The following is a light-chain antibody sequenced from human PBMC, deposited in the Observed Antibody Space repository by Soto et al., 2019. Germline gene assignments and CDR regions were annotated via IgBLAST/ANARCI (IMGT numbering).Light chain of an antibody. CDR1: QSVSGN. CDR2: DAS. J-gene: IGKJ5*01. CDR3: QQRSNWPA. V-gene: IGKV3-11*01. Sequence: EIVLTQSPATLSLSPGERATLSCRASQSVSGNLAWYQQKPGQAPRLLIYDASTRATGIPARFSGSGSGTDFTLTISSLEPEDFAVYYCQQRSNWPAFGQGTRLEIK.